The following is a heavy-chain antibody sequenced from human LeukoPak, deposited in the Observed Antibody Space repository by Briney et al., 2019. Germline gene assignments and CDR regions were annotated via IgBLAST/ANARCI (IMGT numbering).Heavy chain of an antibody. CDR1: GGSISSSNW. D-gene: IGHD2-15*01. CDR2: IYHSGST. V-gene: IGHV4-4*02. J-gene: IGHJ6*02. CDR3: ARGVVHTARYYYYGMDV. Sequence: SGTLSLTCAVSGGSISSSNWWSWVRQPPGKGLEWIGEIYHSGSTNYNPSLKSRVTISVDKSKNQFSLKLSSVTAADTAVYYCARGVVHTARYYYYGMDVWSQGTTVTVSS.